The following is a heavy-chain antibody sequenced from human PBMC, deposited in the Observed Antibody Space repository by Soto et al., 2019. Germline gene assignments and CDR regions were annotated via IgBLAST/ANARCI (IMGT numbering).Heavy chain of an antibody. V-gene: IGHV1-69*01. Sequence: QVQLVQSGAEVKKPGSSVKVSCKASGGTFSSYAISWVRQAPGQGLEWMGGIIPIFGTANYAQKFQGRVTITADESTSTAYMELSSLRSEDTAVHYCARDRVTIFGVAEYYYGMDVWGQGTTVTVSS. J-gene: IGHJ6*02. CDR3: ARDRVTIFGVAEYYYGMDV. CDR1: GGTFSSYA. CDR2: IIPIFGTA. D-gene: IGHD3-3*01.